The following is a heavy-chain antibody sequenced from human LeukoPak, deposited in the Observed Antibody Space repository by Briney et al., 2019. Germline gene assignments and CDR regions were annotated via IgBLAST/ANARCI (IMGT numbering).Heavy chain of an antibody. J-gene: IGHJ6*03. CDR1: GYTFTGYY. CDR3: ARDGYYGSGKYYMDV. CDR2: INPNSGGT. D-gene: IGHD3-10*01. V-gene: IGHV1-2*02. Sequence: GASVKVSCKASGYTFTGYYMHWVRRAPGQGLEWMGWINPNSGGTNYAQKFQGRVTMTRDTSISTAYMELSRLRSDDTAVYYCARDGYYGSGKYYMDVWGKGTTVTVSS.